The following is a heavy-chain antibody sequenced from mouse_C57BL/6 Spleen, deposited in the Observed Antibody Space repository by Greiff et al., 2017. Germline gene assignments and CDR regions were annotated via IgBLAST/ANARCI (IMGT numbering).Heavy chain of an antibody. D-gene: IGHD2-5*01. CDR3: ARMGYSNYFYWYFDV. V-gene: IGHV2-2*01. J-gene: IGHJ1*03. CDR1: GFSLTSYG. CDR2: IWSGGST. Sequence: VQLQQSGPGLVQPSQSLSITCTVSGFSLTSYGVHWVRQSPGKGLEWLGVIWSGGSTDYNAAFISRLSISKDNSKSQVFFKMNSLQADDTAIYYCARMGYSNYFYWYFDVWGTGTTVTVSS.